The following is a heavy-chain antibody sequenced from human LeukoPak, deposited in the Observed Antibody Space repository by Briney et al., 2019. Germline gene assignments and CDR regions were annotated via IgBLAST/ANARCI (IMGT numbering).Heavy chain of an antibody. CDR1: GYTFTSYY. J-gene: IGHJ6*03. CDR2: INPSGGST. Sequence: ASVKVSCKASGYTFTSYYMHWLRQAPGQGLEWMGIINPSGGSTSYAQKFQGRVTMTRDMSTSTVYMELSSLRSEDTAVYYCARAGTYSSSWYYYYYYMDVWGKGTTVTVSS. V-gene: IGHV1-46*01. CDR3: ARAGTYSSSWYYYYYYMDV. D-gene: IGHD6-13*01.